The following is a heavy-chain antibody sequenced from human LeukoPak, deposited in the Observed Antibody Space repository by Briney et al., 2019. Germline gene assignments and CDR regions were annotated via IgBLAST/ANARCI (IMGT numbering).Heavy chain of an antibody. J-gene: IGHJ4*02. Sequence: ASVKVSCKASGYTFTGYYMHWVRQAPGQGLEWMGRINPNSGGTNYAQKFQGRVTMTRDTSISTAYMELGRLRSDDTAVYYCARSYCSGGSCYLGYWGQGTLVTVSS. D-gene: IGHD2-15*01. CDR1: GYTFTGYY. V-gene: IGHV1-2*06. CDR3: ARSYCSGGSCYLGY. CDR2: INPNSGGT.